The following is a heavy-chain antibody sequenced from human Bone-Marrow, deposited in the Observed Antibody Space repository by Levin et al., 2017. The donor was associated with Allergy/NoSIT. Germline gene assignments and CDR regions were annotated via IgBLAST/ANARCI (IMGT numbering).Heavy chain of an antibody. CDR2: IYYSGRT. D-gene: IGHD4-17*01. J-gene: IGHJ3*02. CDR3: ARDYHDYGIDPFDI. Sequence: PSETLSLTCAVSGASISSGGYYWGWIRQLPGKGLEWIGHIYYSGRTFYNPSLKSRVSISVDTSKNQFSLKLASVTAADTAVYYCARDYHDYGIDPFDIWGQGTMVTVSS. V-gene: IGHV4-31*02. CDR1: GASISSGGYY.